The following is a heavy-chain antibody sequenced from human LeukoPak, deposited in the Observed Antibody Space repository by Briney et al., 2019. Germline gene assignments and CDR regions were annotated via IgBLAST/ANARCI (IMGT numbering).Heavy chain of an antibody. CDR3: ARRDIGMDV. J-gene: IGHJ6*02. CDR2: IYYSGST. Sequence: SETLSLTCTVSGGSISSYYWSWIRQPPGKGLEWIGYIYYSGSTNYNPSLKSRVTISVDTSKNQFSLKLSSVTAADTTVYYCARRDIGMDVWGQGTTVTVSS. CDR1: GGSISSYY. V-gene: IGHV4-59*08.